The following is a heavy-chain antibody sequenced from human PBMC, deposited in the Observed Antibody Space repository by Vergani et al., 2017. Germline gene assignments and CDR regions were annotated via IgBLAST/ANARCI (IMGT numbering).Heavy chain of an antibody. J-gene: IGHJ4*02. V-gene: IGHV3-21*01. CDR2: ISSSSSYI. CDR3: ARALRRGLSEPYYFDY. D-gene: IGHD5-12*01. CDR1: GFTFSSYA. Sequence: EVQLLESGGGLVQPGGSLSLSCAASGFTFSSYAMSWVRQAPGKGLEWVSAISSSSSYIYYADSVKGRFTISRDNAKNSLYLQINSLRAEDTAVYYCARALRRGLSEPYYFDYWGQGTLVTVSS.